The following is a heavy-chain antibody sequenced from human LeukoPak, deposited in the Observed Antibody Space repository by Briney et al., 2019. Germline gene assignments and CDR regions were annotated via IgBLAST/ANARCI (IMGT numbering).Heavy chain of an antibody. CDR3: ARGGKWNYFDY. J-gene: IGHJ4*02. CDR1: GVSISSYY. Sequence: KPSETLSLTCTVSGVSISSYYWSWIRQPPGKGLEWIGYIYYSGSTNYNPSLKSRVTISVDTSKNQFSLKLSSVTAADTAVYYCARGGKWNYFDYWGQGTLVTVSS. D-gene: IGHD3-16*01. CDR2: IYYSGST. V-gene: IGHV4-59*01.